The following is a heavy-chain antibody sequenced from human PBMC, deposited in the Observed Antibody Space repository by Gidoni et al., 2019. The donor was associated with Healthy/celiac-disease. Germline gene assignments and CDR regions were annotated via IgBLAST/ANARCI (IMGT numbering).Heavy chain of an antibody. CDR1: GFTFSGSA. CDR3: TYPGYSYGYATDY. Sequence: EVQLVESGGGLVQPGGSLKLSCAAPGFTFSGSAMHWVRQASGKGLEWVGRIRSKANSYATAYAASVKGRFTISRDDSKNTAYLQMNSLKTEDTAVYYCTYPGYSYGYATDYWGQGTLVTVSS. V-gene: IGHV3-73*02. D-gene: IGHD5-18*01. J-gene: IGHJ4*02. CDR2: IRSKANSYAT.